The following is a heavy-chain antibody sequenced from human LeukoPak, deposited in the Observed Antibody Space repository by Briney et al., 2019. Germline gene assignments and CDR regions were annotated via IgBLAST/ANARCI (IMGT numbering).Heavy chain of an antibody. D-gene: IGHD6-6*01. CDR1: GGSISSYY. J-gene: IGHJ3*02. V-gene: IGHV4-59*01. CDR3: ASSRIAARPGAFDI. CDR2: IYYSGST. Sequence: PSETLSLTCTVSGGSISSYYWSWIRQPPGKGLEWIGYIYYSGSTNYNPSLKSRVTISVDTSKNQFSLKLSSVTAADTAVYYCASSRIAARPGAFDIWGQGTMVTVSS.